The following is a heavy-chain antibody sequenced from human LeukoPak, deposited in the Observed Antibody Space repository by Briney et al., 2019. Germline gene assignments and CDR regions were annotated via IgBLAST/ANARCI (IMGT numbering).Heavy chain of an antibody. D-gene: IGHD6-19*01. CDR3: AKRTYSRGWYVFDY. J-gene: IGHJ4*02. CDR1: GFTFSSYA. Sequence: PGASLRLSCAASGFTFSSYAMSWVRQAPGPGLKWVSAITGSGDSTYYADSVKGRITISRDNSKNTMYLQMNSLRVEDTAVYYCAKRTYSRGWYVFDYWGQGTLVTVSS. V-gene: IGHV3-23*01. CDR2: ITGSGDST.